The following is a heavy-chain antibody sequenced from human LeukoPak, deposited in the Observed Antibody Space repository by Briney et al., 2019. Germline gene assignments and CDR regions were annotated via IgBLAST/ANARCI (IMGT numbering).Heavy chain of an antibody. V-gene: IGHV4-31*03. CDR1: GGSISSGGYY. Sequence: SETLSLTCTVSGGSISSGGYYWSWIRQHPGKGLEWIGYIYYSGSTYYNPSLKSRVTISVDTTKNQFSLKLSSVTAADTAVYYCARGAQDNWNYRPGAINWFDPWGQGTLVTVSS. CDR3: ARGAQDNWNYRPGAINWFDP. J-gene: IGHJ5*02. D-gene: IGHD1-7*01. CDR2: IYYSGST.